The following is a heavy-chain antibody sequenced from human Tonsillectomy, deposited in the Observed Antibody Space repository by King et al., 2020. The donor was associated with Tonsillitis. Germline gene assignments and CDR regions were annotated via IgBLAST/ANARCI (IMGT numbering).Heavy chain of an antibody. CDR1: GYTFTTYA. CDR3: ASLSGTDSPGGR. CDR2: ITAGNGKT. V-gene: IGHV1-3*01. D-gene: IGHD1-26*01. J-gene: IGHJ4*02. Sequence: VQLVQSGTEVKKPGASVKISCKASGYTFTTYAIHWVRQAPGQGLEWMGWITAGNGKTKYSQKFQGRLTFTGDTSASTIYMELSSLKSEDTAVYFCASLSGTDSPGGRWGQGTLVTVSS.